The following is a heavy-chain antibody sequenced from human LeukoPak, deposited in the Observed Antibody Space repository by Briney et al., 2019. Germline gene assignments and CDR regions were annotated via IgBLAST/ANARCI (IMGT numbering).Heavy chain of an antibody. Sequence: TGGSLRLSCAASGFTFDDYTMHWVRHAPGKGLEWVSLISWDGGSTYYADSMKGRFTISRDNSKNTLYLQMNSLRAEDTAVYYCARGGYSSSWYDIGHYWYFDLWGRGTLVTVSS. CDR1: GFTFDDYT. V-gene: IGHV3-43*01. D-gene: IGHD6-13*01. CDR3: ARGGYSSSWYDIGHYWYFDL. J-gene: IGHJ2*01. CDR2: ISWDGGST.